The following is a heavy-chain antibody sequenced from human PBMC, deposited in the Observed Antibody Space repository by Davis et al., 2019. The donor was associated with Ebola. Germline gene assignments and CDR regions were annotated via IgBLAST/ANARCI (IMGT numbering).Heavy chain of an antibody. CDR2: ITPIFGTA. J-gene: IGHJ4*02. V-gene: IGHV1-69*13. CDR1: GGTFSRYA. Sequence: AASVKVSCKASGGTFSRYAISWVRQAPGQGLEWMGAITPIFGTANYAQKFQGRVTITADEFTSTSYMELSSLRSEDTAVYYCARGSSDYYGSGSYSNPFDYWGQGTLVTVSS. CDR3: ARGSSDYYGSGSYSNPFDY. D-gene: IGHD3-10*01.